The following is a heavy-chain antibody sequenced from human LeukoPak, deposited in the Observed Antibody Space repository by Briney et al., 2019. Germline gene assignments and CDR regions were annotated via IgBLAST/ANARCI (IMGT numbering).Heavy chain of an antibody. CDR2: IIPIFGTA. Sequence: GSSVKVSCKASGGTFSSYAISWVRQARGQGLEWMGGIIPIFGTANYAQKFQGRVTITTDESTSTAYMELSSLRSEDTAVYYCARTRMNYYDNPGFDYWGQGTLVTVSS. CDR3: ARTRMNYYDNPGFDY. V-gene: IGHV1-69*05. J-gene: IGHJ4*02. D-gene: IGHD3-22*01. CDR1: GGTFSSYA.